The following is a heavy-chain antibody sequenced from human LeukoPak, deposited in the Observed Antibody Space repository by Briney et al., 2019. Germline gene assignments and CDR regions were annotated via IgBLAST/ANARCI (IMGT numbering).Heavy chain of an antibody. Sequence: GASVKVSCKTSGGTFSSYAISWVRQAPGQGLEWIGDIIPIFDTANYAQKFQGRVTITADESATTSYMELSSLRSEDTAVYYCASLNYYDSSGPGEVFDYWGQGTLVTVSS. CDR3: ASLNYYDSSGPGEVFDY. V-gene: IGHV1-69*13. CDR1: GGTFSSYA. J-gene: IGHJ4*02. CDR2: IIPIFDTA. D-gene: IGHD3-22*01.